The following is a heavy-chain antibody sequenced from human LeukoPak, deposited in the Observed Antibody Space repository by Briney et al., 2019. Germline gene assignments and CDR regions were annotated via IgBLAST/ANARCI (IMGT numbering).Heavy chain of an antibody. CDR1: GFTFVDFA. Sequence: PGGSLRLSCAASGFTFVDFAMHWVCHAPGEGLGWVSLITWDGDSTYYAASVKGRFTIPRDNAKNSLYLQVNSLRAEDTAVYYCARDRERWLQTGAGYWGQGTLVTVPS. V-gene: IGHV3-43D*03. CDR2: ITWDGDST. J-gene: IGHJ4*02. CDR3: ARDRERWLQTGAGY. D-gene: IGHD5-24*01.